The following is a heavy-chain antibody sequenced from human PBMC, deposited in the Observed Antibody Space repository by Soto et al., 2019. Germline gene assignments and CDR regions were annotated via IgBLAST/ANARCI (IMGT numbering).Heavy chain of an antibody. CDR2: IKQDGSEK. CDR3: ARDQHYYDSSGNPGAFDI. CDR1: GFTFSSYW. V-gene: IGHV3-7*01. D-gene: IGHD3-22*01. J-gene: IGHJ3*02. Sequence: GGSLRLSCAASGFTFSSYWMSWVRQAPGKGLEWVANIKQDGSEKYYVDSVKGRFTISRDNAKNSLYLQMNSLRAEDTAVYYCARDQHYYDSSGNPGAFDIWGQGTMVTVSS.